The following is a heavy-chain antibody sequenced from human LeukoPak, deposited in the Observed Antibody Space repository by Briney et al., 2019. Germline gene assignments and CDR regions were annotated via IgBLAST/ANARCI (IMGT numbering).Heavy chain of an antibody. D-gene: IGHD7-27*01. Sequence: GRSLRLSCAASGFTFSSYAMSWVRQAPGKGLEWVSAISGSGGSTYYADSVKGRFTISRDNSKNTLYLQMNSLRAEDTAVYYCAKEASELGTFKDAFDIWGQGTMVTVSS. V-gene: IGHV3-23*01. J-gene: IGHJ3*02. CDR1: GFTFSSYA. CDR2: ISGSGGST. CDR3: AKEASELGTFKDAFDI.